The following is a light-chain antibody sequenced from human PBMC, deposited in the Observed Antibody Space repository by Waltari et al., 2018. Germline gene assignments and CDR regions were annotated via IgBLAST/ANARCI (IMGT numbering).Light chain of an antibody. CDR2: LGS. CDR1: HNLLHSNGHNY. V-gene: IGKV2-28*01. J-gene: IGKJ2*01. CDR3: MQALHTPRYT. Sequence: DVVMTQSPLSLPVTPGEPASISCRSSHNLLHSNGHNYLDWYLQRPGQSPQLLIFLGSYRASGVPDRFSGSGSGTDFTLRISRVEAEDVGVYYCMQALHTPRYTVGQGTKLEIK.